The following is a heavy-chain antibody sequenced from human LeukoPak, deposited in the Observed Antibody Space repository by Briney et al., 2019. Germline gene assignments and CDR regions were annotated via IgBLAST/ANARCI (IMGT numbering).Heavy chain of an antibody. CDR3: ARDEGGFWSGYYEYFQH. CDR2: INYKTNGGTA. D-gene: IGHD3-3*01. Sequence: GGSLRLSCAASGFTFNNAWMSWVRQAPGKGLEWVGRINYKTNGGTADYAAPVKGRFTISRDDSKDTLYLQLNSLRAEDTAVYYCARDEGGFWSGYYEYFQHWGQGTLVTVSS. V-gene: IGHV3-15*01. CDR1: GFTFNNAW. J-gene: IGHJ1*01.